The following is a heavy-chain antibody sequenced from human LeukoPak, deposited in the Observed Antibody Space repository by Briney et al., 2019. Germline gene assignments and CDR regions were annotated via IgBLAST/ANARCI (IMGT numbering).Heavy chain of an antibody. V-gene: IGHV3-11*01. CDR3: ARQYYHSSGYYYGDDY. J-gene: IGHJ4*02. Sequence: GGSLRLSCAASGFTFSDNYMSWIRQAPGKGLEWSSYISSSGSTLYYADSVKGRFTISRDNAKNSLYLQMNSLRAEDTAVYYCARQYYHSSGYYYGDDYWGQGTLVTVSS. CDR2: ISSSGSTL. D-gene: IGHD3-22*01. CDR1: GFTFSDNY.